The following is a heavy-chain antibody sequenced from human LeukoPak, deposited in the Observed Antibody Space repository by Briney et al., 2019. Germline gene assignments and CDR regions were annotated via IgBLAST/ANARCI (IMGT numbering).Heavy chain of an antibody. CDR3: ARGSSFGSY. CDR1: GFTFDNYW. CDR2: IKQDDSEK. J-gene: IGHJ4*02. Sequence: GGSLRLSCATSGFTFDNYWMHWVRQAPGKGLEWVANIKQDDSEKYYVDSVRGRFTISRDNAKNSLYLQMNSLKVEDTAVYYCARGSSFGSYWGQGTLVTVSS. V-gene: IGHV3-7*01. D-gene: IGHD6-6*01.